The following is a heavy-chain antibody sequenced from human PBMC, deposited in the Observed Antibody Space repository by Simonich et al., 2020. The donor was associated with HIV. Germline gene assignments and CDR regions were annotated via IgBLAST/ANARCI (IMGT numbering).Heavy chain of an antibody. CDR2: ISYDGSNK. J-gene: IGHJ4*02. CDR3: ASGGSISSVWADDY. Sequence: QVQLVESGGGVVQPGRSLRLSCAASGFTFSSYAMHWVRQAPGKGLEWVAVISYDGSNKYYAVSVKGRFTISRDNSKNTLYLQMNSLRAEDTAVYYCASGGSISSVWADDYWGQGTLVTVSS. CDR1: GFTFSSYA. D-gene: IGHD3-16*01. V-gene: IGHV3-30*07.